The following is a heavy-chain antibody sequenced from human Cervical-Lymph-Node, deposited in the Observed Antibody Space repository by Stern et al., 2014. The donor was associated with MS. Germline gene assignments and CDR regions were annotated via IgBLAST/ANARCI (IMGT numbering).Heavy chain of an antibody. CDR3: AGGTVAGLFDY. CDR2: IYNIGST. J-gene: IGHJ4*02. CDR1: GGSINIGDYY. D-gene: IGHD6-19*01. Sequence: QVQLQESGAGLVKPSQTLSLTCTVSGGSINIGDYYWSWIRHLPGKGLEWIGYIYNIGSTSYNPSLKSRVSISDATSKKQFYLYLNSVTAADTAVYYCAGGTVAGLFDYWGKGTLVTVSS. V-gene: IGHV4-31*03.